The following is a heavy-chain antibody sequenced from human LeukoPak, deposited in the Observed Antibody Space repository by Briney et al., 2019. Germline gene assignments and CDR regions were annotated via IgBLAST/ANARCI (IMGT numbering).Heavy chain of an antibody. V-gene: IGHV4-59*12. D-gene: IGHD3-22*01. J-gene: IGHJ4*02. CDR1: GGSISSYY. CDR3: ARVEVDSSGYYYDYFDY. CDR2: IYYSGST. Sequence: PSETLSLTCTVSGGSISSYYWSWIRQPPGKGLEWIGYIYYSGSTNYNPSLKSRVTISVDTSKNQFSLKLSSVTAADTAVYYCARVEVDSSGYYYDYFDYWGQGTLVTVSS.